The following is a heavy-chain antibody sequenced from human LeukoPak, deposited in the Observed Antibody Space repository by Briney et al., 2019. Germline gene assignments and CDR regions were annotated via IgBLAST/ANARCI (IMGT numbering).Heavy chain of an antibody. V-gene: IGHV5-51*01. CDR1: GYSFTDYW. J-gene: IGHJ4*02. CDR3: AIHDYGDMTGY. Sequence: KPGESLKISCEASGYSFTDYWIGWVRQVPGGGLDWMGIVYPGDSTTRYGPSFQGHVTISADESTTTAYLQWTTLQASDTAIYYCAIHDYGDMTGYWGQGTLVTVSS. D-gene: IGHD4-17*01. CDR2: VYPGDSTT.